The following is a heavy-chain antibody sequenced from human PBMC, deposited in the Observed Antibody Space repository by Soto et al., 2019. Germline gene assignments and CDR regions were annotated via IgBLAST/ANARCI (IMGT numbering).Heavy chain of an antibody. V-gene: IGHV1-69*13. CDR2: IIPIFGTA. CDR3: ARAPDEVQLGPWADAFDI. J-gene: IGHJ3*02. CDR1: GGTFSSYA. Sequence: GASVKVSCKASGGTFSSYAISWVRQAPGQGLEWMGGIIPIFGTANYAQKFQGRVTITADESTSTAYMELSSLRSEDTAVYYCARAPDEVQLGPWADAFDIWGQGTRVTV. D-gene: IGHD1-1*01.